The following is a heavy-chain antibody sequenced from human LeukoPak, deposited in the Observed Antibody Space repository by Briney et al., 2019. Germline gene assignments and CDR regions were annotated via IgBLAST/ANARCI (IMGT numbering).Heavy chain of an antibody. CDR1: GGSISSYY. CDR2: IYYTGST. V-gene: IGHV4-59*08. CDR3: ARQDSGTYLNPLDI. Sequence: SETLSLTCIVSGGSISSYYWSWIRQPPGRGLEWIGYIYYTGSTNYNPSLKSRVTISVDTSKNQLSLKLRSVTAADTAVYYCARQDSGTYLNPLDIWGQGTVVTVS. D-gene: IGHD1-26*01. J-gene: IGHJ3*02.